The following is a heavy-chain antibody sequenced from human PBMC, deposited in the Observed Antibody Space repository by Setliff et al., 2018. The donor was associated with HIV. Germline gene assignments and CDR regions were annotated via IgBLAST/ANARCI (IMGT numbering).Heavy chain of an antibody. D-gene: IGHD3-9*01. CDR3: ARSGYFDSSAEF. Sequence: ASVKVSCKASGYTFTSYDINWVRQATGQGLEWMGWMNPNSGNTGYAQKFQGRVTMTRNTSITTAYMELSSLRSEDTAFYFCARSGYFDSSAEFWGQGTLVTVSS. CDR1: GYTFTSYD. V-gene: IGHV1-8*02. J-gene: IGHJ4*02. CDR2: MNPNSGNT.